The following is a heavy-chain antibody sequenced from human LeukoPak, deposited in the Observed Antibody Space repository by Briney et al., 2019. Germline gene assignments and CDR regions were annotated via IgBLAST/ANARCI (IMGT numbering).Heavy chain of an antibody. D-gene: IGHD3-22*01. V-gene: IGHV3-23*01. J-gene: IGHJ4*02. CDR2: ISGSGGST. Sequence: GGSLRLSCAASGLTFSSYAMSWVRQAPGKGLEWVSAISGSGGSTYDAASVEGRFTISRDNSKNTLYLQMNRLRAEDTAVYYCAKLVVVIAPPLLFDYWGQGTLVTVSS. CDR1: GLTFSSYA. CDR3: AKLVVVIAPPLLFDY.